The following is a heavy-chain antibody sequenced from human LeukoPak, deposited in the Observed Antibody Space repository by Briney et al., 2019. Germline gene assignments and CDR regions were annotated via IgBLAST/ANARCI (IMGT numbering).Heavy chain of an antibody. CDR2: IYYSGST. D-gene: IGHD6-6*01. V-gene: IGHV4-59*01. CDR1: GDSISSYY. J-gene: IGHJ5*02. CDR3: ARDLQQLVSGRRYNWFDP. Sequence: SETLSLTCTVSGDSISSYYWSWIRQPPGKGLEWIGYIYYSGSTNYNPSLKSRVTISVDTSKNQFSLKLSSVTAADTAVYYCARDLQQLVSGRRYNWFDPWGQGTLVTVSS.